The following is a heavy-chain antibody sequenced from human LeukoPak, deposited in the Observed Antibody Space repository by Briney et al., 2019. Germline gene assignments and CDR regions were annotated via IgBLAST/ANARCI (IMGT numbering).Heavy chain of an antibody. J-gene: IGHJ4*02. V-gene: IGHV4-38-2*02. Sequence: SETLSLTCAVSGYSISSGYCWGWIRQPPGKGPDWIGSICHSGSTYYNPSLKSRVTISVDTSKNHFSLKLSSVTAADTAVYYCARDLRVSGSSFDYWGQGTLVTVSS. CDR1: GYSISSGYC. CDR2: ICHSGST. D-gene: IGHD3-10*01. CDR3: ARDLRVSGSSFDY.